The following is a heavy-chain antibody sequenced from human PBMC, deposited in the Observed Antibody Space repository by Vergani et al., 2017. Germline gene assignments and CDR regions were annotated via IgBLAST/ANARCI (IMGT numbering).Heavy chain of an antibody. D-gene: IGHD3-3*01. Sequence: QVQLVQSGAEVKKPGASVKVSCKASGYTLSGYYVHWVRQAPGQGLEWMGWINPNTGGTKYAQKFQGGVTMTWDTSISTAYMELSRLRSDDTAIYYCATYPYDFWREYPRGYYSYYWDVWGRGSTVIVSS. CDR2: INPNTGGT. V-gene: IGHV1-2*02. CDR3: ATYPYDFWREYPRGYYSYYWDV. CDR1: GYTLSGYY. J-gene: IGHJ6*03.